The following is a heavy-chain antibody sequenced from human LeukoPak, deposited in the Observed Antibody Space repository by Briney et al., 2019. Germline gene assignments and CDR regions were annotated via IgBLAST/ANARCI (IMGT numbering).Heavy chain of an antibody. CDR2: IYTSGST. J-gene: IGHJ5*02. V-gene: IGHV4-4*07. CDR3: ARAGGGYCFSTSCSGDWFDP. D-gene: IGHD2-2*01. Sequence: PSHTLVNPSKSSEGCIGAECRCWWRQPPGKEMEWIGHIYTSGSTYHNPSLKSRVSMSVDTSKNQFSLKLNSVTAADTAVYYCARAGGGYCFSTSCSGDWFDPWGQGTLVTVSS. CDR1: EGCIGAEC.